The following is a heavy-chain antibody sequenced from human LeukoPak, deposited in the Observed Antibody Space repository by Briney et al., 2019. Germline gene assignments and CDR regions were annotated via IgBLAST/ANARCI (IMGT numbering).Heavy chain of an antibody. CDR3: AGQKMYGSVFDI. Sequence: SDTLSLTCTLSGGSISSSSYYWSWLPQPPGRGLVGFAYIYYSGTTYYNPSLGRRVTIVVGTSDNLFSLRLNSMTTAATAVYHRAGQKMYGSVFDIWGQGTMVTVSS. V-gene: IGHV4-61*01. CDR2: IYYSGTT. J-gene: IGHJ3*02. CDR1: GGSISSSSYY. D-gene: IGHD6-25*01.